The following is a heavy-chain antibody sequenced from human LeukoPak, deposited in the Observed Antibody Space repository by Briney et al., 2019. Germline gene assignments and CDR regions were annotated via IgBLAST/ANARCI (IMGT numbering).Heavy chain of an antibody. CDR2: ISYDGSNK. D-gene: IGHD1-1*01. J-gene: IGHJ6*02. CDR1: GFTFSSYA. CDR3: ANNPSRPYGMDV. Sequence: GGSLRLSCAASGFTFSSYAMHWVRQAPGKGLEWVAVISYDGSNKYYADSVKGRFTISRDNSKNTLYLQMNSLRAEDTAVYYCANNPSRPYGMDVWGQGTTVTVSS. V-gene: IGHV3-30-3*01.